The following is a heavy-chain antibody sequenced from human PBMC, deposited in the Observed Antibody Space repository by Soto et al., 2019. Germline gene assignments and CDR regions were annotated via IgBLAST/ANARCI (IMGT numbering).Heavy chain of an antibody. D-gene: IGHD6-25*01. CDR1: GFTLSSYD. J-gene: IGHJ4*02. CDR2: IYYSGST. Sequence: PGGSLCLSCAASGFTLSSYDMSWVRQAPGKGLEWVGGIYYSGSTNYNPSLKGRVTITVDTSKYQFSLKLSSVTVADTAVYYCARSPASAYFDYWGQGTLVTVSS. V-gene: IGHV4-59*05. CDR3: ARSPASAYFDY.